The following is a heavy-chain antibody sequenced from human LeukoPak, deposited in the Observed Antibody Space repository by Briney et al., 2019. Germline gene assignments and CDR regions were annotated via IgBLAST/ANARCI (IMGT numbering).Heavy chain of an antibody. CDR2: IYPGDSDT. CDR1: GYPFTSYW. CDR3: ASLRSYSDAFDI. J-gene: IGHJ3*02. D-gene: IGHD2-21*01. Sequence: GESLQISCQGSGYPFTSYWLAWVRQMPGEGLEWMGIIYPGDSDTRYSPSFQGQATISADKSISTPFLQWTSLKASDSAMYYCASLRSYSDAFDIGGQGTRVTVSS. V-gene: IGHV5-51*01.